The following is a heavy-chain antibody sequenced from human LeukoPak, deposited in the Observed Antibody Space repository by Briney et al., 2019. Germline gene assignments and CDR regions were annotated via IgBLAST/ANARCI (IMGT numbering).Heavy chain of an antibody. D-gene: IGHD4-17*01. CDR2: ISSSSSYI. J-gene: IGHJ3*02. CDR3: ARDVTTYVGDAFDI. V-gene: IGHV3-21*01. CDR1: GFTFSSYG. Sequence: PGGSLRLSCAASGFTFSSYGMNWVRQAPGKGLEWVSSISSSSSYIYYADSVKGRFTISRDNAKNSLYLQMNSLRAEDTAVYYCARDVTTYVGDAFDIWGQGTMVTVSS.